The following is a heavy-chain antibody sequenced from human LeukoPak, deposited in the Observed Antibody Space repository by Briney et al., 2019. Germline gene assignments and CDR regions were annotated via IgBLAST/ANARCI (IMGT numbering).Heavy chain of an antibody. CDR2: ISSSGSTM. V-gene: IGHV3-11*01. J-gene: IGHJ4*02. CDR3: ARLCGWPIDGVNY. Sequence: GGSLGLSCAASGFTFSDYYMSWIRQAPGKGLEWVSYISSSGSTMYYADSVKGRFTISRDNAKNSLYLQMNSLRADDTAVYYCARLCGWPIDGVNYWGQGTLVTVSS. D-gene: IGHD6-19*01. CDR1: GFTFSDYY.